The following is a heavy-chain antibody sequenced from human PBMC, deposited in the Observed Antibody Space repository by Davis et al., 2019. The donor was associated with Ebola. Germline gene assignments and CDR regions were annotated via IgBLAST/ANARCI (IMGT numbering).Heavy chain of an antibody. J-gene: IGHJ4*02. CDR1: GFTFSSYG. CDR2: ISYDGSNK. CDR3: ARDPSRWDQLLTYFDY. V-gene: IGHV3-30*03. Sequence: GGSLRLSCAASGFTFSSYGMHWVRQAPGKGLEWVAVISYDGSNKYYADSVKGRFTISRDNSKNTLYLQMNSLRAEDTAVYYCARDPSRWDQLLTYFDYWGQGTLVTVSS. D-gene: IGHD2-2*01.